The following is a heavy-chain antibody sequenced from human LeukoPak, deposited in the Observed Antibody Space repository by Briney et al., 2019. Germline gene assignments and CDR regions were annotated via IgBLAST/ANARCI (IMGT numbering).Heavy chain of an antibody. CDR3: AKVGSGWFREDAFDI. CDR1: GFTFSSHS. CDR2: ISSSSSTI. Sequence: GGSLRLSCAASGFTFSSHSMNWVRQAPGKGLEWVSYISSSSSTIYYADSVKGRFTISRDNAKNSLYLQMNSLRAEDTALYYCAKVGSGWFREDAFDIWGQGTMVTVSS. D-gene: IGHD6-19*01. V-gene: IGHV3-48*01. J-gene: IGHJ3*02.